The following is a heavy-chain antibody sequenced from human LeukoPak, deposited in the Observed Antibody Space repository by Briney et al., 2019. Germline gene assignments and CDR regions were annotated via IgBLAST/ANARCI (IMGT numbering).Heavy chain of an antibody. Sequence: SETLSLTCTVSGGSISPYYWSWIRQSPGKGLEWIGFIYHTGSTNYNPSLKSRVTISVDTSKNQFSLRLSSVNAADTATYYCAKHLAPSSGYLTLDYWGQGTLVTVSS. J-gene: IGHJ4*02. CDR1: GGSISPYY. CDR3: AKHLAPSSGYLTLDY. D-gene: IGHD3-22*01. CDR2: IYHTGST. V-gene: IGHV4-59*08.